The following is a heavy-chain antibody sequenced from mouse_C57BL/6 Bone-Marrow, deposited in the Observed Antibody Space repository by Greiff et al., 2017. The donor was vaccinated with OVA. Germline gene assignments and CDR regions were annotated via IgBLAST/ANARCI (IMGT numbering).Heavy chain of an antibody. D-gene: IGHD2-3*01. CDR1: GYTFTSYW. CDR3: ARHYDVYYVDWYFDV. Sequence: QVQLQQPGAELVKPGASVKLSCKASGYTFTSYWMHWVKQRPGQGLEWIGMIHPNSGSTNYNETFKSKATLTVDKSSSTAYMQLSRLTSEDSTVYYCARHYDVYYVDWYFDVWGTGTTVTVSS. CDR2: IHPNSGST. V-gene: IGHV1-64*01. J-gene: IGHJ1*03.